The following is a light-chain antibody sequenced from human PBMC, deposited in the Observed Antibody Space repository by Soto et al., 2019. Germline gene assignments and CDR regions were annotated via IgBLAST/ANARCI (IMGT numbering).Light chain of an antibody. CDR1: QSVSSN. J-gene: IGKJ1*01. V-gene: IGKV3-15*01. CDR2: GAS. Sequence: EIVMTQSPATLSVSPGERATLSCRASQSVSSNLAWYQQKSGQAPRLLIYGASTRATGIPARFTGSGSGTEITLTISSLQSEDLAVYYCQQYYNWPPWTFGQGTKVDIK. CDR3: QQYYNWPPWT.